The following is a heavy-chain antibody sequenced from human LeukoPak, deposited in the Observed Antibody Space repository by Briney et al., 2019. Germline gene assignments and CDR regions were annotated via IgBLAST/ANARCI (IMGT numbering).Heavy chain of an antibody. CDR2: INPNSGGT. CDR3: ARTRSGWYVGFDC. J-gene: IGHJ4*02. V-gene: IGHV1-2*02. D-gene: IGHD6-19*01. CDR1: GYTFTGYX. Sequence: ASVKVSCKASGYTFTGYXXXXXXXXPXXXXXXXGWINPNSGGTNYAXXXXXXXXMTXXXAISTVYMELSRLRYDDTAVYYCARTRSGWYVGFDCWGRGTLVAVS.